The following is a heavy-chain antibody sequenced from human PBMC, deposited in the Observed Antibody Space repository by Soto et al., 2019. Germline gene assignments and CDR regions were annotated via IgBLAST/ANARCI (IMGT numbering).Heavy chain of an antibody. CDR2: ISGSGGST. D-gene: IGHD2-8*01. J-gene: IGHJ4*02. CDR3: AKQFGECTNGVCYTGWSDY. V-gene: IGHV3-23*01. CDR1: GFTFSSYA. Sequence: PGGSLRLSCAASGFTFSSYAMSWVRQAPGKGLEWVSAISGSGGSTYYADSVKGRFTISRDNSKNTLYLRMNSLRAEDTAVYYCAKQFGECTNGVCYTGWSDYWGQGTLVTVSS.